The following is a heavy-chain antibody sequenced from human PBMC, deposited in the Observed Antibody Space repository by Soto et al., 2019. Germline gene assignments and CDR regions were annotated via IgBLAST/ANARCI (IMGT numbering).Heavy chain of an antibody. CDR3: ARARRAREGTRFSSGYYSLRIDY. J-gene: IGHJ4*02. Sequence: SETLSLTCAVYGGSFSGYYWSWIRQPPGKGLEWIGEINHSGSTNYNPSLKSRVTISVDTSKNQFSLKLSSVTAADTAVYYCARARRAREGTRFSSGYYSLRIDYWGQGTLVTVSS. CDR1: GGSFSGYY. D-gene: IGHD3-22*01. V-gene: IGHV4-34*01. CDR2: INHSGST.